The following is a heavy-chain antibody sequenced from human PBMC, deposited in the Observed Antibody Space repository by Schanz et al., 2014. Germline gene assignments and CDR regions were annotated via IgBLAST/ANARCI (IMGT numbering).Heavy chain of an antibody. CDR3: TKWANEGGGGYCHFDL. J-gene: IGHJ4*02. Sequence: QVQLVESGGGVVQPGRSLRLSCAASGFSFDKYGMHWVRQAPGKGLEWVAVIYYDGGLRFFADSVRGRVTISRDNSNNMVYLQMNSLRAEDTAIYYCTKWANEGGGGYCHFDLWGQGTLVTVSS. CDR2: IYYDGGLR. V-gene: IGHV3-33*06. CDR1: GFSFDKYG. D-gene: IGHD2-21*01.